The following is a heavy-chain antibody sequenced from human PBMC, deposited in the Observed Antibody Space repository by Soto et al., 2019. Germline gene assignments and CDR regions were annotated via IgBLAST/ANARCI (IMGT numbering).Heavy chain of an antibody. CDR1: GGSFSGHS. Sequence: SETRSLTCSVYGGSFSGHSSTWIRQCRGKGLEWIGDINHSGRVNYSPSLKSRVTISLDTSKNQFSLTLSAVTAADTAMYYCSTRAYDTNGYYRFDPWGQGTLVTVSS. CDR2: INHSGRV. V-gene: IGHV4-34*01. J-gene: IGHJ5*01. D-gene: IGHD3-22*01. CDR3: STRAYDTNGYYRFDP.